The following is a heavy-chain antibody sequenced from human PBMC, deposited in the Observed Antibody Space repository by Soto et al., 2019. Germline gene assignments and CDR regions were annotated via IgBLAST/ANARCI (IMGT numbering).Heavy chain of an antibody. V-gene: IGHV3-66*01. J-gene: IGHJ3*02. Sequence: GGSLRLSCAASGFTVSSNYMSWVRQAPGKGLEWVSVIYSGGSTYYADSEKGRFTISRDNSKNTLYLQMNSLRAEDKALYYCARARGGYCTNGVCYYDAFDIWGQGTMVTVSS. CDR2: IYSGGST. CDR3: ARARGGYCTNGVCYYDAFDI. D-gene: IGHD2-8*01. CDR1: GFTVSSNY.